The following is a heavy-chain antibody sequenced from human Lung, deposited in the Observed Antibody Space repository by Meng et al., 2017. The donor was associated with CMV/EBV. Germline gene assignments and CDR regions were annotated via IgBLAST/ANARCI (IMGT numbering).Heavy chain of an antibody. CDR1: GGYISSSNW. V-gene: IGHV4-4*02. CDR2: IYHSGST. D-gene: IGHD2-21*02. CDR3: ARVVTALWGYYFDY. J-gene: IGHJ4*02. Sequence: VQLPDAGPGVVKPSGTLSVTCAVSGGYISSSNWWSWVRQPPGKGLEWIGEIYHSGSTNYNPSLKSRVTISVDKSKNQFSLKLSSVTAADTAVYYCARVVTALWGYYFDYWGQGTLVTVSS.